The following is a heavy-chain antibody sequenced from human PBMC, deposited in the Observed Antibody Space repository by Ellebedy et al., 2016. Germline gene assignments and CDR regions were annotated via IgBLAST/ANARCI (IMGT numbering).Heavy chain of an antibody. Sequence: GGSLRLSCAASGFTFSSYGMHWVRQAPGKGLEWVAVISYDGSNKYYADSVKGRFTISSDNSKNTLYLQMNSLRAEDTAVYYCARGHDERYYYYYYGMDVWGQGTTVTVSS. CDR3: ARGHDERYYYYYYGMDV. CDR1: GFTFSSYG. J-gene: IGHJ6*02. V-gene: IGHV3-30*03. CDR2: ISYDGSNK.